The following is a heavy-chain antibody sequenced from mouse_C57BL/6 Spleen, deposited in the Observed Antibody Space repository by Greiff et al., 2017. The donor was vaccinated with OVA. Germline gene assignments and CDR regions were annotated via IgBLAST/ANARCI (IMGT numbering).Heavy chain of an antibody. CDR2: IWGDGST. CDR3: AKQGDDYDWFAY. V-gene: IGHV2-3*01. D-gene: IGHD2-4*01. Sequence: VQLVESGPGLVAPSQSLSITCTVSGFSLTSYGVSWVSQPPGTGLEWLGVIWGDGSTNSHSALISRLSISKDNSKSQVFLKLNSLHTDDTATYYGAKQGDDYDWFAYWGQGTLVTVSA. CDR1: GFSLTSYG. J-gene: IGHJ3*01.